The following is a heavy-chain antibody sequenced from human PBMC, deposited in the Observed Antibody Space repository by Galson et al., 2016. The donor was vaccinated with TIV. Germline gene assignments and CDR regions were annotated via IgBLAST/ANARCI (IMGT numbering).Heavy chain of an antibody. J-gene: IGHJ2*01. Sequence: SLRLSCAASGFTFSDYWMHWVRQAPGKGLEWVANIKQDGSEKYYVDSVKGRFIISRDNTKNSLYLQMNSLRAEDTAVYYCARRYFDLWDRGTLVTVSS. CDR3: ARRYFDL. V-gene: IGHV3-7*03. CDR1: GFTFSDYW. CDR2: IKQDGSEK.